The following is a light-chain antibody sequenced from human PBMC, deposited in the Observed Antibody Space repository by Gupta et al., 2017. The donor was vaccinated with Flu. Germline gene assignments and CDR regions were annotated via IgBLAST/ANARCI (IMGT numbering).Light chain of an antibody. J-gene: IGKJ2*01. CDR3: QQYNNGPPMYT. V-gene: IGKV3-15*01. CDR1: QSVSSN. Sequence: IVMTQSPATLSVSPRERATLSCTGSQSVSSNLAWYQQKSVLAPMLLIYGASTRATVITARFSGSGPGTEFTLTINSRQSEDFAVYYCQQYNNGPPMYTFGQGTKLEIK. CDR2: GAS.